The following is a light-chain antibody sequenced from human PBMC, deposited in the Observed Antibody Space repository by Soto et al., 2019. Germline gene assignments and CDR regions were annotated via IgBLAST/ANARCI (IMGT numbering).Light chain of an antibody. CDR2: WAS. Sequence: DIVMTQSPDSLAVSLAERATINCKSSQTIFSSYDKDYLAWYQQKPGQPPKLLIYWASNREAGVPDRFSGGGSGTDFTLTISSLQAEDVAVYYCQQYYRAPYSFGQGTKLEIK. CDR3: QQYYRAPYS. J-gene: IGKJ2*01. V-gene: IGKV4-1*01. CDR1: QTIFSSYDKDY.